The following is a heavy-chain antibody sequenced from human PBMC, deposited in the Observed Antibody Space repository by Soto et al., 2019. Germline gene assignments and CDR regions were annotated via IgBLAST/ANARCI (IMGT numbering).Heavy chain of an antibody. Sequence: EVQLLESGGGLVQPGGSLRLSCAASGFTFSTYAMSWVRQAPGKGLEWVSGMSGSGGSTYYADSVTGRFTMSIDNSKNTLYLPMPNLRAEDTAVYYCMNLYSYCSGSYYQWGQGTLVTVSS. CDR3: MNLYSYCSGSYYQ. CDR1: GFTFSTYA. CDR2: MSGSGGST. V-gene: IGHV3-23*01. J-gene: IGHJ4*02. D-gene: IGHD3-10*01.